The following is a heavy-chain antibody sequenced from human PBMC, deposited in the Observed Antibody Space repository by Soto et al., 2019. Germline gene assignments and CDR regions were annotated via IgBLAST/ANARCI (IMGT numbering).Heavy chain of an antibody. CDR3: ARGGLYAPRDV. D-gene: IGHD2-8*01. CDR2: INHRGST. V-gene: IGHV4-34*01. Sequence: QVQLQQWGAGLLKPSETLSLTCAVYGGSFSPYYWSWIRQPPGKGLEWIGEINHRGSTNYNQSLKSRVTLLVDTSKKQFSLKLSSVTAADTAMYYCARGGLYAPRDVWGQGTTVTVSS. CDR1: GGSFSPYY. J-gene: IGHJ6*02.